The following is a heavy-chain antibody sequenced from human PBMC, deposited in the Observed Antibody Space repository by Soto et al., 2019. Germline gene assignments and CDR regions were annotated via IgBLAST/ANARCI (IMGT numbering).Heavy chain of an antibody. D-gene: IGHD3-10*01. Sequence: PSETLSLTCAVYGGSFSGYYWSWIRQPPGKGLEWIGEINHSGSTNYNPSLKSRVTISVDTSKNQFSLKLSSVTAADTAVYYCARFGWFGGGGMDVWGQGTTVTVSS. CDR3: ARFGWFGGGGMDV. CDR1: GGSFSGYY. J-gene: IGHJ6*02. CDR2: INHSGST. V-gene: IGHV4-34*01.